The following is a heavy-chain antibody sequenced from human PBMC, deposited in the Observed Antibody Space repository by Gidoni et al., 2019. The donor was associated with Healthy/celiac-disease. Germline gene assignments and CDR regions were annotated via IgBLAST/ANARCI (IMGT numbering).Heavy chain of an antibody. J-gene: IGHJ5*02. Sequence: QVQLQESGPGLVKPSQTLSLTCTVSGGSISSGDYYWSWIRQPPGKGLEWIGYIYYSGSTYYNPSLKSRVTISVDTSKNQFSLKLSSVTAADTAVYYCARASHDFWSGYYRSNWFDPWGQGTLVTVSS. CDR2: IYYSGST. D-gene: IGHD3-3*01. V-gene: IGHV4-30-4*01. CDR3: ARASHDFWSGYYRSNWFDP. CDR1: GGSISSGDYY.